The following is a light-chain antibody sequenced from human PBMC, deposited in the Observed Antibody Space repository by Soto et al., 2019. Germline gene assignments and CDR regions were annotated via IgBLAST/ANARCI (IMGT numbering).Light chain of an antibody. CDR3: KQYNTFPIT. Sequence: IQLTQSPSSMSASVGDRVTISCRASQGIGFYLAWYQQKPGNAHKLLIYAASTLQSGVQSRFSGSGSGTEFTLTIRSLQPEDFATYYCKQYNTFPITFGQGTRLEI. CDR2: AAS. J-gene: IGKJ5*01. CDR1: QGIGFY. V-gene: IGKV1-9*01.